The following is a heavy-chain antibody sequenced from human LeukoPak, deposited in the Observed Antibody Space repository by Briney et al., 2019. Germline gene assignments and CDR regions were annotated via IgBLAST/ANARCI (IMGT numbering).Heavy chain of an antibody. J-gene: IGHJ4*02. CDR2: INESGAT. Sequence: PSETLSLTCSVYGGSFNDYDWSWVRQAPGSGLQWIGEINESGATNCDPSLKSRVTMSIDTSKSQFSLSLRSVTAADTAVYFCARYVPVKTGLTRASFDYWGQGILVSVSS. D-gene: IGHD1-1*01. V-gene: IGHV4-34*01. CDR3: ARYVPVKTGLTRASFDY. CDR1: GGSFNDYD.